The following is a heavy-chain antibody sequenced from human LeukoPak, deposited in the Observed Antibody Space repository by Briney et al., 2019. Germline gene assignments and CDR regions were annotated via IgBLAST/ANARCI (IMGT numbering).Heavy chain of an antibody. CDR3: ARHITVSYDAFDL. J-gene: IGHJ3*01. CDR2: INHSGST. D-gene: IGHD6-19*01. Sequence: SETLSLTCAVYGGSFSGYYWSWIRQPPGKGLEWIGEINHSGSTNYNPSLKSRVTISVDTSKTQFSLKLTSVTAADTAVYYCARHITVSYDAFDLWGRGTMVTVSS. CDR1: GGSFSGYY. V-gene: IGHV4-34*01.